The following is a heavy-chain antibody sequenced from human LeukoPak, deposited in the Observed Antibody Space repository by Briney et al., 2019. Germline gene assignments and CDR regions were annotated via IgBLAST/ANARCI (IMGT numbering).Heavy chain of an antibody. CDR2: ISGSGGST. Sequence: PGGSLRLSCAASGFTVNSNYMSWVRQAPGKGLEWVSGISGSGGSTYYADSVKGRFTISRDNSKNTLYLQMNSLRAEDTAVYYCAKDRRDGYNYYYYYGMDVWGQGTTVTVSS. CDR1: GFTVNSNY. J-gene: IGHJ6*02. CDR3: AKDRRDGYNYYYYYGMDV. D-gene: IGHD5-24*01. V-gene: IGHV3-23*01.